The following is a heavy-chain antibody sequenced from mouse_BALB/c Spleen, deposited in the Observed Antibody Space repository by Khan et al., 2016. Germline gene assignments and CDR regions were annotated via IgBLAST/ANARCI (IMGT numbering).Heavy chain of an antibody. Sequence: EVELVESGAELVKPGASVKLSCTASGFNIKDTYMHWVKQRPEQGLEWIGRIDPANGNTKYDPKFQGKATITADTSSNTAYLQLSSLTSEDTAVYYCARMSVAYWGQGTLVTVSA. CDR1: GFNIKDTY. CDR2: IDPANGNT. J-gene: IGHJ3*01. V-gene: IGHV14-3*02. CDR3: ARMSVAY.